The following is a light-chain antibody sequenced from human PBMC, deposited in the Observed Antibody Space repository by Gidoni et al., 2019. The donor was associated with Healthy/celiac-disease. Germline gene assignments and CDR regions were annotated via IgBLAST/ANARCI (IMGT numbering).Light chain of an antibody. CDR3: QSADSSGTLWL. CDR2: KDS. Sequence: SYELTQPPSVSVSPGQTARITCSGDALPKQYAYWYQQKPGQAPVLVIYKDSERPSGIPERFSGSSSGTTVTLTISGVQAEDEADYYCQSADSSGTLWLFGGGTKLTVL. J-gene: IGLJ3*02. V-gene: IGLV3-25*03. CDR1: ALPKQY.